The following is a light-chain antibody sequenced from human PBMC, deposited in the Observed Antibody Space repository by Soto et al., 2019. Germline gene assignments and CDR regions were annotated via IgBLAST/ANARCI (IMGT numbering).Light chain of an antibody. CDR3: QQCNNWPPEIT. CDR2: DAS. Sequence: IVLTQSPATLSLSPGERATLSCRASQNISIYLAWYQQKPGQAPRLLIYDASNRATGIPVRFSGSGSGTDFTLTISSLEPEDFAVYYCQQCNNWPPEITFGQGTRLDI. V-gene: IGKV3-11*01. J-gene: IGKJ5*01. CDR1: QNISIY.